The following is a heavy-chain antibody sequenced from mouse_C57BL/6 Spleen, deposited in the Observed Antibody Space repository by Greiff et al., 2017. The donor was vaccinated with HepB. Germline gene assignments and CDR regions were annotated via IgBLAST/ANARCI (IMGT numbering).Heavy chain of an antibody. CDR1: GFSLSTSGMG. CDR3: ARSLDGSYFDY. Sequence: QVTLKVSGPGILQSSQTLSLTCSFSGFSLSTSGMGVRWIRQPSGHGLEWLAHIYWDDDKRYNPSLKSQLTIAKDTSRNQVFLKITSVDTADTATYYCARSLDGSYFDYWGQGTTLTVSS. V-gene: IGHV8-12*01. J-gene: IGHJ2*01. CDR2: IYWDDDK. D-gene: IGHD1-1*01.